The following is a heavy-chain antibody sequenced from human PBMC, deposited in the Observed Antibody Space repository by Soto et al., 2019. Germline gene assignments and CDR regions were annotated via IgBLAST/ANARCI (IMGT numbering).Heavy chain of an antibody. D-gene: IGHD1-26*01. CDR1: GYTFTSYG. Sequence: QVQLVQSGAEVKKPGASVKVSCKASGYTFTSYGISWVRQAPGQGLEWMGWISAYNGNTNYAQKLQGRVTMTTDTSTSTAYMELRSLRSDDTALDYCARDVSGSDSVPHHDALDIWGQGTMVTVSS. V-gene: IGHV1-18*01. CDR3: ARDVSGSDSVPHHDALDI. J-gene: IGHJ3*02. CDR2: ISAYNGNT.